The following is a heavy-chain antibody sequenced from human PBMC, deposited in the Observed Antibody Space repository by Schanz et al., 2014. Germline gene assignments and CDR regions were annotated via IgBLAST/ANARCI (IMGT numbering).Heavy chain of an antibody. V-gene: IGHV3-23*04. CDR3: TTHGLGYYFDY. CDR1: GFTFSTYA. J-gene: IGHJ4*02. Sequence: EVQLVESGGGLVQPGGSLRLSCATSGFTFSTYAMSWVRQAPGKGLEWVSGIGGSGGSTDYADSVKGRFTISRDNSKNTVHLQMNSLKTEDTAVYYCTTHGLGYYFDYWGQGTLVPVSS. CDR2: IGGSGGST. D-gene: IGHD3-10*01.